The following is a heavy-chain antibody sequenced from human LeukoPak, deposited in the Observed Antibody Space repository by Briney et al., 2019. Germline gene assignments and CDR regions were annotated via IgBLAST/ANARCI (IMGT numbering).Heavy chain of an antibody. CDR2: IVVGSANT. Sequence: GASVKVSCKASGFTFTSSAMQWVRQARGQRLEWIGWIVVGSANTNYAQKFQERVTITRDMSTSTAYMELSSLRSEDTAAYYCAVRSLTTVTTFFDYWGQGTLVTVSS. J-gene: IGHJ4*02. V-gene: IGHV1-58*02. CDR3: AVRSLTTVTTFFDY. CDR1: GFTFTSSA. D-gene: IGHD4-17*01.